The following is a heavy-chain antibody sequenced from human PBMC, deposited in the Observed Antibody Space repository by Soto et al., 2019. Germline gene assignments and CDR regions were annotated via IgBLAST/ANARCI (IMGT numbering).Heavy chain of an antibody. CDR1: GFTFSSYG. J-gene: IGHJ3*02. CDR3: AKVIVRGVISAFDI. CDR2: ISYDGSNK. V-gene: IGHV3-30*18. D-gene: IGHD3-10*01. Sequence: GGSLRLSCAASGFTFSSYGMHWVRQAPGKGLEWVAVISYDGSNKYYADSVKGRFTISRDNSKNTLYLQMNSLRAEDTAVYYCAKVIVRGVISAFDIWGQGTMVTVSS.